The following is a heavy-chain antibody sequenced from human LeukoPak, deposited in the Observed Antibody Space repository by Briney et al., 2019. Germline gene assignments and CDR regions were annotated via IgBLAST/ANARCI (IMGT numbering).Heavy chain of an antibody. J-gene: IGHJ6*02. CDR3: ARGHPSSYYYYGMDV. Sequence: ASVKVSCKASGGTFSSYAISWVRQAPGQGLEWMGGIIPIFGTANYAQKFQGRVTITADESTSTAYMELSSLRSEDTAVYYCARGHPSSYYYYGMDVWGQGTTVTVSS. CDR1: GGTFSSYA. D-gene: IGHD2-2*01. V-gene: IGHV1-69*13. CDR2: IIPIFGTA.